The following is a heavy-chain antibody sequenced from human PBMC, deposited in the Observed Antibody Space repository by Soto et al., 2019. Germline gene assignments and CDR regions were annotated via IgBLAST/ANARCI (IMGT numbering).Heavy chain of an antibody. D-gene: IGHD6-19*01. CDR2: ISSSSSYT. CDR3: ARDLPSSGWYYGMDV. Sequence: LRLSCAASGFTFSDYYMSWIRQAPGKGLEWASYISSSSSYTNYADSVKGRFTISRDNAKNSLYLQMNSLRAEDTAVYYCARDLPSSGWYYGMDVWGQGTTVTVSS. V-gene: IGHV3-11*06. J-gene: IGHJ6*02. CDR1: GFTFSDYY.